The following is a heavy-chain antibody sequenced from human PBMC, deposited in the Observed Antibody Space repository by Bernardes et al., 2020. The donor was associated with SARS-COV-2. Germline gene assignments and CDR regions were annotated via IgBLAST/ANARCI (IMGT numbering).Heavy chain of an antibody. J-gene: IGHJ4*02. Sequence: GGALRLSLSAPGFTSSRYTMNWVRQAPGKGLAWISSLSPTSSYISYSDSVRGRFTISRDNAKNSVSLQMNSLRAEDTAVYYCARVDFSNLYYFDYWGQGTPVTVSS. V-gene: IGHV3-21*06. CDR3: ARVDFSNLYYFDY. CDR1: GFTSSRYT. CDR2: LSPTSSYI. D-gene: IGHD4-4*01.